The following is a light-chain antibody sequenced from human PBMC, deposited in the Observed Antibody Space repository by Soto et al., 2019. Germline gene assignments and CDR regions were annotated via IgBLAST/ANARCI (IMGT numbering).Light chain of an antibody. CDR1: QSISNY. CDR3: QQRSNWPPSIT. CDR2: DAS. V-gene: IGKV3-11*01. Sequence: EIVLTQSPVTVSLSPLQLASLSCMAIQSISNYLAWYQQKPGQAPRLLIYDASNRATGTPARFSGSGSGTDFTLTISSLEPEDFAVYYCQQRSNWPPSITFGQGTRLEIK. J-gene: IGKJ5*01.